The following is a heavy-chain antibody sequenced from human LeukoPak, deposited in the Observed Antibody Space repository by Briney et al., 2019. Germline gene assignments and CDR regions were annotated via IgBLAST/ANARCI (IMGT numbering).Heavy chain of an antibody. J-gene: IGHJ4*02. D-gene: IGHD5-18*01. CDR2: IYYSGST. CDR1: GGSFSGYY. V-gene: IGHV4-31*11. Sequence: PSETLSLTCAVYGGSFSGYYWSWIRQHPGKGLEWIGYIYYSGSTYYNPSLKSRVTISVDTSKNQFSLKLSSVTAADTAVYYCARTVTAMDMYYFDYWGQGTLVTVSS. CDR3: ARTVTAMDMYYFDY.